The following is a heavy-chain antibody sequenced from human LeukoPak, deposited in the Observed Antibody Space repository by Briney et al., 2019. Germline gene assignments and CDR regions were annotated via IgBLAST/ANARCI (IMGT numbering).Heavy chain of an antibody. CDR2: ISGGGGTT. CDR3: ALKVGYSWDY. J-gene: IGHJ4*02. V-gene: IGHV3-23*01. Sequence: GGSLRLSCAASGFTFSNFAMSWVRQAPGKGLEWVSGISGGGGTTDYADSVRGRFTISRDNSKNTLYLQMNSLRAEDTAVYYCALKVGYSWDYWGQGTLVTVSS. CDR1: GFTFSNFA. D-gene: IGHD5-18*01.